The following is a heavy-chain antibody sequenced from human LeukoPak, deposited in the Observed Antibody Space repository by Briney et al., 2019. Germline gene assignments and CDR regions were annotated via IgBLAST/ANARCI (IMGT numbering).Heavy chain of an antibody. J-gene: IGHJ4*02. Sequence: GGSLRLSCAASGFTFSSYAMSWVRQAPGKGLEWVSAISGSGGSTYYADSVKGRFTISRDNSKNTLYLQMNSLRAEDTAVYYCAKGDCSSPSCFSDYWGQGTLVTVSS. CDR1: GFTFSSYA. D-gene: IGHD2-2*01. CDR2: ISGSGGST. V-gene: IGHV3-23*01. CDR3: AKGDCSSPSCFSDY.